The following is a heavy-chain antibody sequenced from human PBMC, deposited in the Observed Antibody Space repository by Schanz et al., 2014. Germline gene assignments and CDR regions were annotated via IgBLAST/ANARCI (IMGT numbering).Heavy chain of an antibody. J-gene: IGHJ6*02. V-gene: IGHV3-11*05. CDR1: GFTFRDYY. CDR3: AREEGWGIAAAGTKHYYYGMDV. Sequence: QVQLVESGGGLVKPGGSLRLSCAASGFTFRDYYMSWIRQAPGKGLEWVSDISSGSSYANYADSVKGRFTISRDNAKNSLYLQMNSLRAEDTAVYYCAREEGWGIAAAGTKHYYYGMDVWGQGTTVTVSS. CDR2: ISSGSSYA. D-gene: IGHD6-13*01.